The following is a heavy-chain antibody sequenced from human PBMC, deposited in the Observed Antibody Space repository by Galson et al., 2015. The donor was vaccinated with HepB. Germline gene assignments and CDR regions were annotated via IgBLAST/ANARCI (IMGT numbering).Heavy chain of an antibody. CDR1: GFTFSSYS. CDR3: ARSTPQGEYQLPIYYYYYGMDV. V-gene: IGHV3-21*01. Sequence: SLRLSCAASGFTFSSYSMNWVRQAPGKGLEWVSSISSSSSYIYYADSVKGRFTISRDNAKNSLYLQMNSLRAEDTAVYYCARSTPQGEYQLPIYYYYYGMDVWGQGTTVTVSS. J-gene: IGHJ6*02. CDR2: ISSSSSYI. D-gene: IGHD2-2*01.